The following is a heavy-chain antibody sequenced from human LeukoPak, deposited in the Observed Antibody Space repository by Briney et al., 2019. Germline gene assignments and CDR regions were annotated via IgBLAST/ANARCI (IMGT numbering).Heavy chain of an antibody. CDR2: IWYDGSNK. V-gene: IGHV3-33*01. CDR1: GFTFSSYG. D-gene: IGHD3-10*01. Sequence: GRSLRLSCAASGFTFSSYGMHWVRQAPGKGLEWVAVIWYDGSNKYYADSVKGRFTISRDNSKNTLYLQMNSLRAEDTAVYYCARDRGFYRYGSGSYYANYGMDVWGQGTTVTVS. CDR3: ARDRGFYRYGSGSYYANYGMDV. J-gene: IGHJ6*02.